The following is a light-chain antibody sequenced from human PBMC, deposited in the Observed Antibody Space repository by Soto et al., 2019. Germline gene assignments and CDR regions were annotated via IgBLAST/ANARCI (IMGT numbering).Light chain of an antibody. Sequence: DIEMTQSPSSLSASVGDRVTITCRASQSISNDLNWYQHKPGKVPKLLSYAASSLQSGVPTRFSGSGSGTDFNLTISSLQPEDFATYYCQQSYGTPLPFGGGTKVEIK. CDR3: QQSYGTPLP. V-gene: IGKV1-39*01. CDR1: QSISND. J-gene: IGKJ4*01. CDR2: AAS.